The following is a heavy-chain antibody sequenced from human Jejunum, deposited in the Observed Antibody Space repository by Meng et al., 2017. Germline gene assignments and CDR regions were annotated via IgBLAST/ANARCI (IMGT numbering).Heavy chain of an antibody. J-gene: IGHJ4*02. CDR2: TVPVLGTT. D-gene: IGHD3-16*01. CDR3: SRDGDTCVGGYYLDC. Sequence: QVQLVQSGAEEKKPGSSAHVSCMASGGTFSTYTIHWGRQAPGQGLEWMGKTVPVLGTTDYAHKFPGRITITADKTTTTAYMELSSLTSEDTAVYYYSRDGDTCVGGYYLDCWGQGTLVTVSS. CDR1: GGTFSTYT. V-gene: IGHV1-69*08.